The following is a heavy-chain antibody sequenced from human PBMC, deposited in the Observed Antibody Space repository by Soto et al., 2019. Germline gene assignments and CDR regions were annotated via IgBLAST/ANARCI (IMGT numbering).Heavy chain of an antibody. CDR2: IIPIFGTA. CDR3: ARAWDDDSSGADAFDI. D-gene: IGHD3-22*01. CDR1: GGTLSSYA. J-gene: IGHJ3*02. V-gene: IGHV1-69*06. Sequence: SVKVSCKASGGTLSSYAISWVRQAPGQGLEWMGGIIPIFGTANYAQKFQGRVTITADKSTSTAYMELSSLRSEATAVYYCARAWDDDSSGADAFDIWGQGTMVTVSS.